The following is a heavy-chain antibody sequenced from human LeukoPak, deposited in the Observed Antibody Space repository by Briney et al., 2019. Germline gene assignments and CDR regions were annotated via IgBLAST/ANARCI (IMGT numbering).Heavy chain of an antibody. CDR1: GGSISSYY. V-gene: IGHV4-59*01. CDR3: ARGYYDSSGYPRTDDYYFDY. D-gene: IGHD3-22*01. Sequence: KPSETLSLTCTVSGGSISSYYWSWIRQPPGKGLEWIGYIYYSGSTNYNPSFKSRVTISVDTSKNQFSLKLSSVTAADTAVYYCARGYYDSSGYPRTDDYYFDYWGQGTLVTVSS. J-gene: IGHJ4*02. CDR2: IYYSGST.